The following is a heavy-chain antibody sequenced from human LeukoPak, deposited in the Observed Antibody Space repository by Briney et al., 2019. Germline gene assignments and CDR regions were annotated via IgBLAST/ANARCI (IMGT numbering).Heavy chain of an antibody. CDR2: IKSKTDGGTT. CDR3: TTVTITMVRGVDDY. J-gene: IGHJ4*02. CDR1: GFTFSNAW. D-gene: IGHD3-10*01. Sequence: GGSLRLSCAASGFTFSNAWMSWVRQARGKGLEWVGRIKSKTDGGTTDYAAPVKGRSTISSDDSKNTLYLQMNSLKTEDTAVYYCTTVTITMVRGVDDYWGQGTLVTVSS. V-gene: IGHV3-15*01.